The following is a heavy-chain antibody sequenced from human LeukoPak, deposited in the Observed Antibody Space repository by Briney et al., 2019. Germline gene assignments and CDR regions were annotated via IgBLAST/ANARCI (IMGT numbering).Heavy chain of an antibody. D-gene: IGHD4-11*01. CDR3: ARGSNGDYSNYYPRYYFDY. CDR2: IGTAGDT. J-gene: IGHJ4*02. V-gene: IGHV3-13*01. CDR1: GFTFSSYD. Sequence: GGSLRLSCAASGFTFSSYDMHWVRQATGKGLEWVSAIGTAGDTYYPGSVKGRFTISRENAKNSLYLQMNSQRAGDTAVYYCARGSNGDYSNYYPRYYFDYWGQGTLVTVSS.